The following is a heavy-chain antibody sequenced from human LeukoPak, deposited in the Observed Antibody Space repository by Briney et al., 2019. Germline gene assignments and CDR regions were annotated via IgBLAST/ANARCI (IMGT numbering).Heavy chain of an antibody. CDR1: GYSISSGYY. CDR3: AMPGGEAYYDILTGYSKYYFDY. CDR2: IYHSGST. J-gene: IGHJ4*02. D-gene: IGHD3-9*01. V-gene: IGHV4-38-2*01. Sequence: PSETLSLTCAVSGYSISSGYYWGWIRQPPGQGLEWIGSIYHSGSTYYNPSLKSRVTISVDTSKNQFSLRLNSVTAADTAVYYCAMPGGEAYYDILTGYSKYYFDYWGQGTLVTVSS.